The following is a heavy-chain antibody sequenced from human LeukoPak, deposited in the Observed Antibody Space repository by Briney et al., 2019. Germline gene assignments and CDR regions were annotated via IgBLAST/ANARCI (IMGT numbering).Heavy chain of an antibody. J-gene: IGHJ4*02. Sequence: GASVKVSCKASGYTFTSYHMHWVRQAPGQGLEWMGIINPSGGRTSNAQKFQGRVTMTRDTSTSTVYMELSSLRSEDTAVYYCARDSGSYTLGGYWGQGTLVTVSS. CDR1: GYTFTSYH. CDR3: ARDSGSYTLGGY. CDR2: INPSGGRT. V-gene: IGHV1-46*01. D-gene: IGHD1-26*01.